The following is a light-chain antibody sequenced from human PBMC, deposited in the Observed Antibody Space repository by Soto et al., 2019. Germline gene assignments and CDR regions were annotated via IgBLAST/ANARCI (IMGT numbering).Light chain of an antibody. J-gene: IGKJ5*01. CDR1: QSVSSY. CDR2: DAS. Sequence: VFTQSPSTLSLSPGERATLSCRASQSVSSYLAWYHQKPGPAPRLLIYDASNRATGIPARFSVIVSGTDLTINIGSLEPEDGEVDECQQRSNWPITFCQGTRLEIK. V-gene: IGKV3-11*01. CDR3: QQRSNWPIT.